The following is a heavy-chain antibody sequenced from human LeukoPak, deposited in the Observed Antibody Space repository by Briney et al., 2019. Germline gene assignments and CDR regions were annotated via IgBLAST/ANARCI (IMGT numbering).Heavy chain of an antibody. D-gene: IGHD3-10*01. J-gene: IGHJ5*02. CDR3: ARDRYYGSGSLGWFDP. CDR2: IRCNGSNK. Sequence: VVPLRHTRTASDFTFSSYVMHWVRHAPGKGLECVEDIRCNGSNKYYADSVKGRFTISRDNSKNTLYLQMNSLRAEDTAVYYCARDRYYGSGSLGWFDPWGQGTLVTVSS. V-gene: IGHV3-33*01. CDR1: DFTFSSYV.